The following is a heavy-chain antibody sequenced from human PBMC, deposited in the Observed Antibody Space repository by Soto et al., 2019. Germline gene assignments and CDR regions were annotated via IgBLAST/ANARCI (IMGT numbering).Heavy chain of an antibody. CDR2: IYPGDSDT. Sequence: PGESLKLSCKGSGYSFTSYWIGWVRQMPGKGLEWMGIIYPGDSDTRYSPSFQGQVTISADKSISTAYLQWSSLKASDTAMYYCARHGDSSGWPYYYYYGMEVWGQGTTVTVSS. CDR1: GYSFTSYW. J-gene: IGHJ6*02. V-gene: IGHV5-51*01. D-gene: IGHD6-19*01. CDR3: ARHGDSSGWPYYYYYGMEV.